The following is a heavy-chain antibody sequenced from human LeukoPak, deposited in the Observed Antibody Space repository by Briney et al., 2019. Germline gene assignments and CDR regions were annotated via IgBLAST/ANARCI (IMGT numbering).Heavy chain of an antibody. V-gene: IGHV3-48*02. Sequence: PGGSLRLSCTASGFTFSSLSMNWVRQAPGKGLEWISYISGASSNIYYADSVKGRFTISRDNAKNSLYLQMNSLRDEDTAVYYCARKGDYHDYWGQGTLVTVSS. CDR2: ISGASSNI. CDR3: ARKGDYHDY. CDR1: GFTFSSLS. J-gene: IGHJ4*02.